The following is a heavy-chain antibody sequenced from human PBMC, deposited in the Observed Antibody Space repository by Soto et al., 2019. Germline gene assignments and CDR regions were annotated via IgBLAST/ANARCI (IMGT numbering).Heavy chain of an antibody. CDR3: ASQQRGGRWWFDP. CDR2: IIPILGIA. CDR1: GGTFSSYT. J-gene: IGHJ5*02. Sequence: SVKVSCKASGGTFSSYTISWVRQAPGQGLEWMGRIIPILGIANYAQKFQGRVTITADKSTSTAYMELSSLRSEDTAVYYCASQQRGGRWWFDPWGQGTLVTVSS. D-gene: IGHD2-15*01. V-gene: IGHV1-69*02.